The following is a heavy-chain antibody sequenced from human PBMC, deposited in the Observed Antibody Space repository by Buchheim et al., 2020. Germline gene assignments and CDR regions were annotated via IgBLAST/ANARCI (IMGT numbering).Heavy chain of an antibody. V-gene: IGHV3-7*01. CDR1: GFTFSDYW. J-gene: IGHJ4*02. D-gene: IGHD3-3*01. CDR2: IRQDGSER. CDR3: ARVLTEWLLGN. Sequence: EVQLVETGGGLVQPGGSLRLSCAGSGFTFSDYWMTWVRQAPGKELEWVANIRQDGSERYYVDSVKGRFTISRDNAKNSMFLQMNSLRAEDTAVYYCARVLTEWLLGNWGQGTL.